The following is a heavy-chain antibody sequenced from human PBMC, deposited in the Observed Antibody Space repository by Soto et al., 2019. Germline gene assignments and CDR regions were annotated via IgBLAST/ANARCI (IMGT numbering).Heavy chain of an antibody. CDR2: ISGSGGST. CDR3: AKSIAVTIGNWFDP. CDR1: GFTFSSYA. Sequence: EVQLLESGGGLVQPGGSLRLSCAASGFTFSSYAMSWVRQAPGKGLEWVSAISGSGGSTYYADSVKGRFTISRDNSKNKLYLQMNGLRAEDTAVYYCAKSIAVTIGNWFDPWGQGTLVTVSS. V-gene: IGHV3-23*01. D-gene: IGHD4-17*01. J-gene: IGHJ5*02.